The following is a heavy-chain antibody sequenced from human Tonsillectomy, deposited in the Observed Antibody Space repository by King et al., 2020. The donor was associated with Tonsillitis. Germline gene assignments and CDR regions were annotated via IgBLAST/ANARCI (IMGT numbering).Heavy chain of an antibody. CDR3: AKTPQGGGIVPDYFDY. V-gene: IGHV3-33*03. CDR1: GFNFSSYA. J-gene: IGHJ4*02. CDR2: ISYDGEIK. D-gene: IGHD1-26*01. Sequence: QVQLVESGGRVVQPGRSLRLSCATSGFNFSSYALHWVRQAPGKGLEWVAIISYDGEIKYYADSVKGRFNISRDNTKNRLYLQMNSLRGDEACVYYCAKTPQGGGIVPDYFDYWGQGTQVSVSS.